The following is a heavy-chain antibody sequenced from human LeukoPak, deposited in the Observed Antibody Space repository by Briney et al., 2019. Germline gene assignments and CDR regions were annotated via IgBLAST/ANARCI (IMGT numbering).Heavy chain of an antibody. CDR3: ARESSVMERPRTGLAY. CDR2: INPSDGST. CDR1: GYTFITYY. J-gene: IGHJ4*02. D-gene: IGHD3-16*01. V-gene: IGHV1-46*01. Sequence: ASVKVSCKASGYTFITYYMHWVRQAPGQGLEWMGLINPSDGSTNYAQKFQGRVTMTRDTSTSTVYMDLSSLRSEDTAVYYCARESSVMERPRTGLAYWGQGTLVTVSS.